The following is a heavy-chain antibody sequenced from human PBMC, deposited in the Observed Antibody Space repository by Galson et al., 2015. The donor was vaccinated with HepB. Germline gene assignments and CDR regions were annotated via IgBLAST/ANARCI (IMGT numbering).Heavy chain of an antibody. J-gene: IGHJ4*02. CDR3: AREGIAVAGFDY. Sequence: SLRLSCAASGFTFSSYGMHWVRQAPGKGLEWVAVIWYDGSNKYYADSVKGRFTISRDNSKNTLYLQMNSLRAEDTAVYYCAREGIAVAGFDYWGQGTLVTVSS. CDR1: GFTFSSYG. V-gene: IGHV3-33*01. CDR2: IWYDGSNK. D-gene: IGHD6-19*01.